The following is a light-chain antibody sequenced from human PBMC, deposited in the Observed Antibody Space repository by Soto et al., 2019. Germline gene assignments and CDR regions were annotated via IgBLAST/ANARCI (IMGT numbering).Light chain of an antibody. V-gene: IGKV3-15*01. CDR1: QSVSSK. CDR2: DTS. J-gene: IGKJ5*01. Sequence: EIVITQSPSTLSVSPGERAALSCRASQSVSSKLAWYRQRPGQAPRLVIYDTSTRATGVPARFSGSGSGTEFTLTISSLQSEDFAVYYCQQYNNWITFGQGTRLEIK. CDR3: QQYNNWIT.